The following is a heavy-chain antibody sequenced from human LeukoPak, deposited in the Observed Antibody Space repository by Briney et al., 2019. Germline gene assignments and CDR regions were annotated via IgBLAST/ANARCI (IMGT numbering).Heavy chain of an antibody. CDR1: GYTFTDFY. Sequence: ASVKVSCKASGYTFTDFYIHWVGQAPGQGLEWMGWINPYSGGTNSAQKFQGRVTMTRDASISTAYMELSRLRSDDTAVYYCARRYCGGDCLQYFQHWGQGTLVTVSS. V-gene: IGHV1-2*02. J-gene: IGHJ1*01. CDR2: INPYSGGT. D-gene: IGHD2-21*02. CDR3: ARRYCGGDCLQYFQH.